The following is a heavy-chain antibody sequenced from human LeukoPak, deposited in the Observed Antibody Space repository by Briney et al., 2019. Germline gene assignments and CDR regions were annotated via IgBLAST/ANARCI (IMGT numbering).Heavy chain of an antibody. D-gene: IGHD3-22*01. CDR3: ARAPSEIGGYYPEYFRH. CDR2: IKSDGSR. J-gene: IGHJ1*01. Sequence: PGGSLRHSCAPSRFTFSSYWMHWVRPAPGKGVVWVSRIKSDGSRNYAESVKGRFSRFSDNANNTLSLQMNSLRAEDTGVYYCARAPSEIGGYYPEYFRHWGQGTLVTVSS. CDR1: RFTFSSYW. V-gene: IGHV3-74*01.